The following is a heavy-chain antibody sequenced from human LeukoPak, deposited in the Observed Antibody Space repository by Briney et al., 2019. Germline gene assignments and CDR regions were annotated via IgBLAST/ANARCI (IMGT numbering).Heavy chain of an antibody. J-gene: IGHJ4*02. V-gene: IGHV4-61*02. CDR2: IYTSGST. D-gene: IGHD6-19*01. Sequence: PSETLSLTCTVSGGSISSGSYYWSWIRQPAGKGLEWIGRIYTSGSTNYNPSLKSRVTISVDTSKNQFSLKLSSVTAADTAVYYCARQAAVAGLDWGQGTLVTVSS. CDR1: GGSISSGSYY. CDR3: ARQAAVAGLD.